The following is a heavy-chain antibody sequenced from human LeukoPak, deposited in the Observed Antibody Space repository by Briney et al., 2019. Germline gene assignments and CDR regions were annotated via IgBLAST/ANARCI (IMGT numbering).Heavy chain of an antibody. CDR2: ISSSGSTI. J-gene: IGHJ4*02. D-gene: IGHD3-16*01. Sequence: GGSLRLSCAASGFTFSDYYMSWIRQAPGKGLEWVSYISSSGSTIYYADSVKGRFTISRDNAKNSLYLQMNSLRAEDTAVYYCARSPYYDYVWGSLQVLYYSDYWGQGTLVTVSS. CDR3: ARSPYYDYVWGSLQVLYYSDY. V-gene: IGHV3-11*04. CDR1: GFTFSDYY.